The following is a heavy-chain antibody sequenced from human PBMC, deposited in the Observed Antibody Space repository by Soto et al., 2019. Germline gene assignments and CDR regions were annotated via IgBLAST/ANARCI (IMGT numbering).Heavy chain of an antibody. V-gene: IGHV6-1*01. CDR2: TYYKSKWYN. D-gene: IGHD5-12*01. CDR1: GDSVSSNSAA. J-gene: IGHJ6*03. Sequence: QVQLQQSGPGLVKPSETLSLTCAISGDSVSSNSAAWNWIRQTPSRGLEWLGRTYYKSKWYNNYAVSVKSRVTINPDTSKHQFSLQLNSVTPEDTAMYYCARGSWDDVSGHFYMDVWGKGTTVTVSS. CDR3: ARGSWDDVSGHFYMDV.